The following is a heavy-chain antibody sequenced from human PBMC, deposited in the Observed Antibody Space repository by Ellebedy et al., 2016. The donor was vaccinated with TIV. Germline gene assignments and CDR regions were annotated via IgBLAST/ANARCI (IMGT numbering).Heavy chain of an antibody. CDR2: IRGDGDGT. CDR3: ARDVDATGSTGAGPES. V-gene: IGHV3-74*01. J-gene: IGHJ5*02. D-gene: IGHD3-10*01. Sequence: GESLKISCAASGFSFSTYWMHWVRQAPGKGLVWVSRIRGDGDGTSYADSVKGRFALSRDNAKNTLYPQMNSLTAEDTAVYYCARDVDATGSTGAGPESWGQGTLVIVSS. CDR1: GFSFSTYW.